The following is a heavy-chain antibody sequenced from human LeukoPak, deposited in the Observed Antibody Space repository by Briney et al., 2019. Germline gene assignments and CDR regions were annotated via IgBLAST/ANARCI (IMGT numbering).Heavy chain of an antibody. D-gene: IGHD5-12*01. V-gene: IGHV1-3*01. Sequence: ASVNVSCKASGYTFTSYAMHWVRQAPGQRLEWMGWINAGNGNTKYSQKFQGRVTITRDTSASTAYMELSSLRSEDTAVYYCARVDIVATIEFDYWGQGTLVTVSS. CDR2: INAGNGNT. CDR3: ARVDIVATIEFDY. CDR1: GYTFTSYA. J-gene: IGHJ4*02.